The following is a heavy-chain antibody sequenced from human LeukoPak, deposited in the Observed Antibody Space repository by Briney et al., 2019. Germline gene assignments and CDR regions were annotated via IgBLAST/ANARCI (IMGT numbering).Heavy chain of an antibody. CDR2: IYYSGST. Sequence: SETLSLTCTVSGGSISSYYWSWIRQLPGKGLEWIEYIYYSGSTNYNPSLKSRVTISVDTSKNQFSLKLSSVTAADTAVYYCARYAKRIAAAGSYYFDYWGQGTLVTVSS. D-gene: IGHD6-13*01. CDR1: GGSISSYY. CDR3: ARYAKRIAAAGSYYFDY. J-gene: IGHJ4*02. V-gene: IGHV4-59*01.